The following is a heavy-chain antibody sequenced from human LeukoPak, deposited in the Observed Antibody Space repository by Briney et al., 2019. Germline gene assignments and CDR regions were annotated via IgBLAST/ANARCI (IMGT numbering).Heavy chain of an antibody. D-gene: IGHD3-9*01. Sequence: SETLSLTCTVSGVSISSYYWSWIRQPAGKGLEWIGRIHTSGSTNYNPALKSRVTMSEDTSENQFSLKLSSVTAADTAVYYCARGPLRYFDWLFGYWGQGTLVTVSS. V-gene: IGHV4-4*07. J-gene: IGHJ4*02. CDR3: ARGPLRYFDWLFGY. CDR2: IHTSGST. CDR1: GVSISSYY.